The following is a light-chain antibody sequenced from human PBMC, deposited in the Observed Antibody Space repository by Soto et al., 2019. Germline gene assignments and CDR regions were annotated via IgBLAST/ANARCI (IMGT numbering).Light chain of an antibody. V-gene: IGKV1-8*01. CDR3: QQYYSYPLT. J-gene: IGKJ4*01. CDR1: QGISSY. CDR2: AAS. Sequence: IRITQSPSSLSASTGDRVTITCRASQGISSYLAWYQQKPGKAPKLLIYAASTLQSGVPSRFSGSGSGTDFTLTISCQQSEDFATYYCQQYYSYPLTFGGGTKVDIK.